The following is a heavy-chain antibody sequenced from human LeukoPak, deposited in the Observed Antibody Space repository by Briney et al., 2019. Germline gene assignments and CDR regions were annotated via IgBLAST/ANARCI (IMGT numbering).Heavy chain of an antibody. Sequence: GGSLRLSCAASGFTFSNYAMNWVRQAPGKGLEWVSSISGSGDSTYYADSVKGRFTISRDNSKNTLSLQMNSLRAEDTAVYYCAEDLITIISPVDYWGQGTLVTVSS. CDR2: ISGSGDST. CDR1: GFTFSNYA. V-gene: IGHV3-23*01. D-gene: IGHD3-9*01. J-gene: IGHJ4*02. CDR3: AEDLITIISPVDY.